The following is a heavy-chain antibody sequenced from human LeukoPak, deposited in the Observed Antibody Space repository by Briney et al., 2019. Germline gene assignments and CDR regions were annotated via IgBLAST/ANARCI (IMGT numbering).Heavy chain of an antibody. D-gene: IGHD2-2*02. CDR2: IYPGDSDT. J-gene: IGHJ3*01. V-gene: IGHV5-51*01. Sequence: KVSCKGSGYSFTSYWIGWVRQMPGKGLGGRGIIYPGDSDTRYSPPFQGHVTISVDKSISTAYLQRRSLRASDAAMYFCAGHSFDTVDAFDVWGQGTIVTVSA. CDR1: GYSFTSYW. CDR3: AGHSFDTVDAFDV.